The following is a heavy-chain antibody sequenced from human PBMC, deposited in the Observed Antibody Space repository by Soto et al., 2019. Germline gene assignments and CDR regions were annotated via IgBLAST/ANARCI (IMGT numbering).Heavy chain of an antibody. CDR3: ARIYCSSTSCYSRGYGMDV. V-gene: IGHV5-10-1*01. CDR2: IDPSDSYT. D-gene: IGHD2-2*01. J-gene: IGHJ6*02. CDR1: GYSFTSYW. Sequence: GESLKISCKGSGYSFTSYWISWVRQMPGKGLDWMGRIDPSDSYTNYSPSFQGHVTISADKSISTAYLQWSSLKASDTAMYYCARIYCSSTSCYSRGYGMDVWGQGTTVTVSS.